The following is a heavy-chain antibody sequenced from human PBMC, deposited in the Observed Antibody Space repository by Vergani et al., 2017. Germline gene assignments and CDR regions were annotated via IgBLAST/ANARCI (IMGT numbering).Heavy chain of an antibody. CDR2: IRYDGSNK. CDR3: AKGDYYGSGGSDYYGMDV. Sequence: QVQLVESGGGVVQPGGSLRLSCAASGFTFSSYGMHWVRQAPGKGLEWVAFIRYDGSNKYYADSVKGRFTISRDNSKTTLYLQMNSLRAEDTAVYYCAKGDYYGSGGSDYYGMDVWGQGTTVTVSS. V-gene: IGHV3-30*02. D-gene: IGHD3-10*01. CDR1: GFTFSSYG. J-gene: IGHJ6*02.